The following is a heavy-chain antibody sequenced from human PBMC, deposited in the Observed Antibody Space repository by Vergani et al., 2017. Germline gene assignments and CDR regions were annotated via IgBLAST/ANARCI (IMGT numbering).Heavy chain of an antibody. Sequence: QVQLVQSGAEVKKPGASVKVSCKASGYTFTGYYMHWVRQAPGQGLEWMGWINPNSGGTNYAQQFQGRVTMTRDTSISTAYMELSRLRSDDTAAYYCARGGVVRGVIITSVGWFDPWGQGTLVTVSS. D-gene: IGHD3-10*01. CDR1: GYTFTGYY. CDR3: ARGGVVRGVIITSVGWFDP. J-gene: IGHJ5*02. CDR2: INPNSGGT. V-gene: IGHV1-2*02.